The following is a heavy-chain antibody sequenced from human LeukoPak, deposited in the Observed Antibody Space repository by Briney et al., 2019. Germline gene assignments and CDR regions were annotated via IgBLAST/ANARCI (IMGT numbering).Heavy chain of an antibody. CDR3: RAAADLNDY. J-gene: IGHJ4*02. CDR1: GFTFSGSA. CDR2: IRSKADSYTT. D-gene: IGHD6-13*01. Sequence: GGSLKLSCAASGFTFSGSAMHWVRQASGKGLEWGGRIRSKADSYTTAYAASVKGRYIVSRDDSKNTAYLQKNSVKSEDTAVYYCRAAADLNDYWGQGTLVTVSS. V-gene: IGHV3-73*01.